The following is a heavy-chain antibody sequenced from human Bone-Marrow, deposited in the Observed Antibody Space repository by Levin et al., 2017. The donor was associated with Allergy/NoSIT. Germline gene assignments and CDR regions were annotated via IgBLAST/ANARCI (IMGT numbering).Heavy chain of an antibody. J-gene: IGHJ3*02. D-gene: IGHD5-18*01. CDR2: ISYDGSNK. Sequence: GGSLRLSCAASGFTFSSYAMHWVRQAPGKGLEWVAVISYDGSNKYYADSVKGRFTISRDNSKNTLYLQMNSLRAEDTAVYYCARDNSAMVGAFDIWGQGTMVTVSS. CDR3: ARDNSAMVGAFDI. V-gene: IGHV3-30-3*01. CDR1: GFTFSSYA.